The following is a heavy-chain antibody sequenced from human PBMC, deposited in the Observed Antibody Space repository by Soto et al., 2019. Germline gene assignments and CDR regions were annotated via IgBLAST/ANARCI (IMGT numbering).Heavy chain of an antibody. Sequence: QVQLQESGPGLVKPSQTLSLTCTVSGGSISSGGYYWSWIRQHPGKGLEWIGYIYYSGSTYYNPSLRSRVNISVDTSKNLYSLKLRSVTAADTAVYYCARWPQLEPRFDYWGQGTLVTVSS. J-gene: IGHJ4*02. V-gene: IGHV4-31*03. D-gene: IGHD1-1*01. CDR1: GGSISSGGYY. CDR2: IYYSGST. CDR3: ARWPQLEPRFDY.